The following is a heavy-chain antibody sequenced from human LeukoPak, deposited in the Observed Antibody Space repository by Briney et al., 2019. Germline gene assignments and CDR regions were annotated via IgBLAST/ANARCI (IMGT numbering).Heavy chain of an antibody. CDR3: ARDSSGYYPLFDY. J-gene: IGHJ4*02. CDR2: IYTSGST. Sequence: SETLSRTCTVSGGSISSGSYYRSWIRQPAGKGLEWIGRIYTSGSTNYNPSLKSRVTISVDTSKNQFSLKLSSVTAADTAVYYCARDSSGYYPLFDYWGQGTLVTVSS. D-gene: IGHD3-22*01. V-gene: IGHV4-61*02. CDR1: GGSISSGSYY.